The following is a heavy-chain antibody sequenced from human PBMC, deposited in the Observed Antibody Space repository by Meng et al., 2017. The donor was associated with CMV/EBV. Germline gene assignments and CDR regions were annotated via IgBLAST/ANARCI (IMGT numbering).Heavy chain of an antibody. CDR2: INHSGST. V-gene: IGHV4-34*01. Sequence: ESLKISCAVYGGSFSGYYWSWIRQPPGKGLEWLGEINHSGSTNYNPSLKSRVTISVDTSKNQFSLKLSSVTAADTAVYYCARPHYANYFDYWGQGTLVTVSS. CDR3: ARPHYANYFDY. J-gene: IGHJ4*02. D-gene: IGHD4-17*01. CDR1: GGSFSGYY.